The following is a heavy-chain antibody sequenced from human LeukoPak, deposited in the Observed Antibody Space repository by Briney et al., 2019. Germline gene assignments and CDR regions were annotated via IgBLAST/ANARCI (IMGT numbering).Heavy chain of an antibody. CDR1: GYRFTTDMYT. V-gene: IGHV1-3*01. CDR3: ARDSDSSGWSWVY. Sequence: ASVKVSCKASGYRFTTDMYTIHWLRQAPGHRLEWMGWINAGNGNTKHSQKFQGRVTITGDTSARTVYMEVSSLVSEDTAVYYCARDSDSSGWSWVYWGQGTLVTVSS. J-gene: IGHJ4*02. D-gene: IGHD6-19*01. CDR2: INAGNGNT.